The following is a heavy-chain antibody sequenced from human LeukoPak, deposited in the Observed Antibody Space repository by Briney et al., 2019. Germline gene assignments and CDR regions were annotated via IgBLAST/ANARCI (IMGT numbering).Heavy chain of an antibody. CDR2: IYSGGXGX. D-gene: IGHD3-16*01. CDR3: ATASYTNDVAGVDS. J-gene: IGHJ4*02. Sequence: PGGSLRLXXXASGFTVXXXXXXXVRQAXGKXXXXXXVIYSGGXGXYYAXXXXXRXTIXXXXSKNTLYLQMTSLRAXDTAVYYCATASYTNDVAGVDSWGQGTLVTVSS. V-gene: IGHV3-53*01. CDR1: GFTVXXXX.